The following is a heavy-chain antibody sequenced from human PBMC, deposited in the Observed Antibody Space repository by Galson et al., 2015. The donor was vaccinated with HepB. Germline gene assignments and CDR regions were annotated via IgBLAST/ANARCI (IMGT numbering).Heavy chain of an antibody. CDR1: GFTFSSYG. J-gene: IGHJ4*02. D-gene: IGHD2-21*02. CDR2: IWYGGSNK. CDR3: ARAQRAYCGGDCSIGY. Sequence: SLRLSCAASGFTFSSYGMHWVRQAPGKGLEWVAVIWYGGSNKYYADSVKGRFTISRDNSKNTLYLQMNSLRAEDTAVYYCARAQRAYCGGDCSIGYWGQGTLVTVSS. V-gene: IGHV3-33*08.